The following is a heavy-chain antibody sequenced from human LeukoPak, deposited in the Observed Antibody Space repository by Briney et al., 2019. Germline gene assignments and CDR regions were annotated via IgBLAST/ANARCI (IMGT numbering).Heavy chain of an antibody. J-gene: IGHJ4*02. V-gene: IGHV3-64D*06. Sequence: GGSLRLSCSASGFTFSSYAMHWVRQAPGKGLEYVSAISSNGGSTYYADSVKGRFTISRDNAKNTLLLQMNSLRAEDTAVYYCVRDGVGAPPFDYWGQGVLVTVSS. CDR2: ISSNGGST. D-gene: IGHD1-26*01. CDR3: VRDGVGAPPFDY. CDR1: GFTFSSYA.